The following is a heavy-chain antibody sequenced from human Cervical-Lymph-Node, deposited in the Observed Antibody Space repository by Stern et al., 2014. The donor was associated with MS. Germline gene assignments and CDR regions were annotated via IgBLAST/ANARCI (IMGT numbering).Heavy chain of an antibody. D-gene: IGHD1-1*01. CDR1: GFTFSNYA. J-gene: IGHJ4*02. Sequence: LQLVQSGGGLIQPGGSLRLSCAASGFTFSNYAMSWVRQAPGKGLEWVSTISAGGSIYYTDSVKGRFTISRDNSMNTLYLQMHGLGAEDTAVYYCTKHQAGERTPSDYWGQGTLVTVSS. CDR2: ISAGGSI. V-gene: IGHV3-23*04. CDR3: TKHQAGERTPSDY.